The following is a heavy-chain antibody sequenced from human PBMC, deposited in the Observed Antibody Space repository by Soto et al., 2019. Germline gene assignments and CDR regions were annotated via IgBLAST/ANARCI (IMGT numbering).Heavy chain of an antibody. Sequence: QVQLQESGPGLVKPSQTLSLTCTVSRGSISSGDYYWSWMRQPPGKGLEWIGYIYYSGSTYYNPSLKSRVTISVDTSKNQFSLKLSSVTAADTAVYYCARVPGYSSPYYGMDVWGQGTTVTVSS. CDR1: RGSISSGDYY. J-gene: IGHJ6*02. CDR2: IYYSGST. D-gene: IGHD6-13*01. V-gene: IGHV4-30-4*01. CDR3: ARVPGYSSPYYGMDV.